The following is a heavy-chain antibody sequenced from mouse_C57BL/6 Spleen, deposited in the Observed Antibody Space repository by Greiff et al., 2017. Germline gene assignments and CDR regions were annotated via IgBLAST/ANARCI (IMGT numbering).Heavy chain of an antibody. J-gene: IGHJ3*01. D-gene: IGHD2-2*01. CDR2: IDPSDSYT. CDR3: ARGAGYDPFAY. V-gene: IGHV1-50*01. Sequence: VQLQQPGAELVKPGASVKLSCKASGYTFPSYWMQWVKQRPGQGLEWIGEIDPSDSYTNYNQKFKGKATLTVDTSSSTAYMQLSSLTSEDSAVYYCARGAGYDPFAYWGQGTLVTVSA. CDR1: GYTFPSYW.